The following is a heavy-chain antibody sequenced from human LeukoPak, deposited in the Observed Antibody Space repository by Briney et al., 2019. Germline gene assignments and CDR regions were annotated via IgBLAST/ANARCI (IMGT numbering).Heavy chain of an antibody. Sequence: PGGSLRLSCAASGFTFSSYWMSWVRQAPGKGLEWVANIKQDGSEKYYVDSVKGRFTISRDNAKNTLYLQMNSLRAEDTAVYYCARDPAFVVVVRYMDVWGEGTTVTVSS. D-gene: IGHD2-15*01. V-gene: IGHV3-7*01. CDR2: IKQDGSEK. J-gene: IGHJ6*03. CDR3: ARDPAFVVVVRYMDV. CDR1: GFTFSSYW.